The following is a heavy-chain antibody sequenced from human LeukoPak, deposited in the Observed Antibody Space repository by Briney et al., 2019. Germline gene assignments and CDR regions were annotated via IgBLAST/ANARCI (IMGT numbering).Heavy chain of an antibody. CDR2: IRYDGSTK. D-gene: IGHD4-17*01. CDR3: AKAHHGDYFFYFDY. V-gene: IGHV3-30*02. J-gene: IGHJ4*02. CDR1: GFTFSSFG. Sequence: GGSLRLSCAASGFTFSSFGMHWVRQAPGKGLEWVAFIRYDGSTKHYADSVKGRFTFSRDNSKNTLYLQMNSLRGEDTGVYYCAKAHHGDYFFYFDYWGQGTLVTVSS.